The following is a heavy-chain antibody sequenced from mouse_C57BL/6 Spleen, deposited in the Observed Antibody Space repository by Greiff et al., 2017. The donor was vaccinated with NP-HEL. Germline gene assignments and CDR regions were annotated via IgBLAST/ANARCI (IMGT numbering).Heavy chain of an antibody. D-gene: IGHD1-1*01. V-gene: IGHV5-17*01. J-gene: IGHJ3*01. Sequence: EVQGVESGGGLVKPGGSLKLSCAASGFTFSDYGMHWVRQAPEKGLEWVAYISSGSSTIYYADTVKGRFTISRDNAKNTLFLQMTSLRYEDTVMYYCARRDYYGRRTWLAYWGQGTLVTVSA. CDR2: ISSGSSTI. CDR1: GFTFSDYG. CDR3: ARRDYYGRRTWLAY.